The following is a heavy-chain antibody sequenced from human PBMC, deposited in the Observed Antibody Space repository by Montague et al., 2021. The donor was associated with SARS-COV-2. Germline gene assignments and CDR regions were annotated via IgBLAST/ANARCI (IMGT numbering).Heavy chain of an antibody. V-gene: IGHV3-30*04. CDR2: ISYDGSNK. CDR3: ARDVGLLNDY. J-gene: IGHJ4*02. CDR1: GFTFSSYA. Sequence: SLRLSCAASGFTFSSYAMHWVRQAPGKGLEWVAVISYDGSNKYYADSVKGRFTIPRDNSKNTLYLQMNSLRAEDTAVYYCARDVGLLNDYWGQGTLVTVSS. D-gene: IGHD2-21*02.